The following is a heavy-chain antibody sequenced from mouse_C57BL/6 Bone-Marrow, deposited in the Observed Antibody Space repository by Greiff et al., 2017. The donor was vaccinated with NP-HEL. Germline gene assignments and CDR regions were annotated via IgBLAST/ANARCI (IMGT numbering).Heavy chain of an antibody. CDR1: GFNFSDYG. CDR3: ADGSSYDYAMDY. Sequence: EVKLEESGGGLVKPGGSLKLSCAASGFNFSDYGMHWVRQAPEKGLEWVAYISSGSSTIYYADTVKGRFTISRDNAKNTLFLQMTSLRSEDTAMYYCADGSSYDYAMDYWGQGTSVTVSS. CDR2: ISSGSSTI. V-gene: IGHV5-17*01. J-gene: IGHJ4*01. D-gene: IGHD1-1*01.